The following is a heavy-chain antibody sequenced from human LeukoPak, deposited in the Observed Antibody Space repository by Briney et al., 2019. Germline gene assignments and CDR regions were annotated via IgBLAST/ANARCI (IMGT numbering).Heavy chain of an antibody. V-gene: IGHV3-30*02. CDR2: IHYDGSNK. D-gene: IGHD6-19*01. CDR3: ATLAVVAT. Sequence: PGGSLRLSCAASGFTFSTYHMHWVRQALGKGLEWVAFIHYDGSNKYYTDSVRGRFTISRDNSKSTLFLQMNSLRTEDTAVYYCATLAVVATWGQGTLVTVSS. J-gene: IGHJ4*02. CDR1: GFTFSTYH.